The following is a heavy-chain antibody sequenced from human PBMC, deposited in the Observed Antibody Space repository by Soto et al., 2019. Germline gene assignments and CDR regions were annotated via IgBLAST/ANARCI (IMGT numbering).Heavy chain of an antibody. CDR1: GYTFTGYY. V-gene: IGHV1-2*02. J-gene: IGHJ3*01. D-gene: IGHD3-16*01. CDR2: SNPNSGGT. Sequence: SVKVSCKASGYTFTGYYMHWVRQAPGQGLEWMGGSNPNSGGTNYAQKVQGRVTMTRDTSISTAYMELSRLRSDDTAVYCCSSSRGRPEALDLWGQGTMVTVSS. CDR3: SSSRGRPEALDL.